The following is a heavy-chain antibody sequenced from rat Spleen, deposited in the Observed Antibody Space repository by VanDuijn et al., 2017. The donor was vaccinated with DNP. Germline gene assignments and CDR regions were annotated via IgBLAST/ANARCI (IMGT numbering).Heavy chain of an antibody. CDR3: ARSRQLDYYAMDA. V-gene: IGHV2-32*01. J-gene: IGHJ4*01. CDR1: GFSLTNSH. CDR2: MWSDGNT. D-gene: IGHD1-2*01. Sequence: QVQLKESGPGLVQPSQTLSLTCTVSGFSLTNSHVHWVRQPPGKGLEWLGIMWSDGNTSFNSTLKYRLNINRDTSKNQVFLKMNSLQTEDTAMYFCARSRQLDYYAMDAWGQGTSVTVSS.